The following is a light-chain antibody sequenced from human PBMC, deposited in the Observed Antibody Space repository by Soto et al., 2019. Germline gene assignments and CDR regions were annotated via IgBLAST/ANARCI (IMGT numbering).Light chain of an antibody. V-gene: IGKV1-5*03. J-gene: IGKJ1*01. Sequence: DTQMTQSPSTVSASVGDRITITCRASQNIQRWLAWYQQKPGKAPKLLIYKASSLESGVPSRFSGSGSGTEFTLTISSLQPDDFATYYCQQYNSYSVTFGQGTKVDI. CDR1: QNIQRW. CDR3: QQYNSYSVT. CDR2: KAS.